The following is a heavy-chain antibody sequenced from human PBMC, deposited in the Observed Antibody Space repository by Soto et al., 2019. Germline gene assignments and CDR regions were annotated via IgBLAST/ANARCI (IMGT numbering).Heavy chain of an antibody. V-gene: IGHV4-59*08. CDR3: AKVDTAMVTFDY. Sequence: SETLSLTCTVSGGSINNHYWSWIRQPPGKGLEWLGYVYYNGITNYNPSLKSRVTISVDTSKNQFSLKLSSVTAADTAVYYCAKVDTAMVTFDYWGQGTLVTVSS. CDR1: GGSINNHY. D-gene: IGHD5-18*01. J-gene: IGHJ4*02. CDR2: VYYNGIT.